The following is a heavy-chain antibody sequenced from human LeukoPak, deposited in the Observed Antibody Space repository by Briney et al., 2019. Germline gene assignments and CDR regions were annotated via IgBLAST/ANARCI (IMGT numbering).Heavy chain of an antibody. J-gene: IGHJ4*02. V-gene: IGHV3-30*02. D-gene: IGHD4-17*01. Sequence: TGGSLRLSCAASGFNFDDYAMHWVRQAPGKGLEWVAFIRYDGSNKYYADSVKGRFTISRDNSKNTLYLQMNSLRAEDTAVYYCAKDKDYGFDYWGQGTLVTVSS. CDR2: IRYDGSNK. CDR3: AKDKDYGFDY. CDR1: GFNFDDYA.